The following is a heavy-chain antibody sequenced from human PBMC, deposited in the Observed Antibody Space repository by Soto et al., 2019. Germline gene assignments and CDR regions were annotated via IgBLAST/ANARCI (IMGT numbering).Heavy chain of an antibody. CDR3: ARLVVVAPVANA. CDR2: IPNNGSP. CDR1: GGSVRTGSYH. D-gene: IGHD2-2*01. Sequence: SETLSLTCSVSGGSVRTGSYHWSWIRQPPGKGLEWIGFIPNNGSPDYNPSLKSRVVVSIDTSKNSFSLNLTSVTAADTAVYFCARLVVVAPVANAWGQGTLVTVSS. J-gene: IGHJ5*02. V-gene: IGHV4-61*03.